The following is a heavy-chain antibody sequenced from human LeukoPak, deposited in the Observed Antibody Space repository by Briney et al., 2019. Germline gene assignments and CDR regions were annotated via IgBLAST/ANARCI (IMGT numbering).Heavy chain of an antibody. J-gene: IGHJ6*03. Sequence: NPSETLSLTCAVYGGSFSGYYWSWIRQPPGKGLEWIGEINHSGSTNYNPSLKSRVTISVDTSKKQFSLRLTSMTAADTAVYYCAAGCSPSNCDWYYYPDVWGEGTTVTVSS. CDR2: INHSGST. D-gene: IGHD2-21*02. CDR1: GGSFSGYY. V-gene: IGHV4-34*01. CDR3: AAGCSPSNCDWYYYPDV.